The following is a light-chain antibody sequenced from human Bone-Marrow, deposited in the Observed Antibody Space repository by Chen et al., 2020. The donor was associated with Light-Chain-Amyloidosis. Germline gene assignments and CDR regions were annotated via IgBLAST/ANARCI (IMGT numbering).Light chain of an antibody. CDR2: DVS. V-gene: IGLV3-21*02. CDR3: QVWDRSSDRPV. CDR1: NIGSTR. Sequence: SYVQTQPSSVSVAPGHTATIACGGNNIGSTRVHWYQQTPGQAPLLDVYDVSDRPSGIPERLSGSNSGNTATLTISRGEAGDEADYYCQVWDRSSDRPVFGGGTKLTVL. J-gene: IGLJ3*02.